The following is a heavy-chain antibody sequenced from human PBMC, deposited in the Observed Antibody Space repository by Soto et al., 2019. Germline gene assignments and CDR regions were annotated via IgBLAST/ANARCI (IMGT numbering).Heavy chain of an antibody. Sequence: QVQLVESGGGVVQPGRSLRLSCAVSGFTFSSYGMNWVRQAPGKGLEWVAAIYYDGSNKYYADSVRGRFTISRDNFKNTVYLPMNRLRGEDTAVYYCGRESRDDSSGYYAGFDYCGQGTLVTVSS. CDR2: IYYDGSNK. CDR1: GFTFSSYG. CDR3: GRESRDDSSGYYAGFDY. V-gene: IGHV3-33*01. D-gene: IGHD3-22*01. J-gene: IGHJ4*02.